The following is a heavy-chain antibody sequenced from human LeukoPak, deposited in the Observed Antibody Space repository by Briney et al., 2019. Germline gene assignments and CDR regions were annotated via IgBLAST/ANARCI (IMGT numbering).Heavy chain of an antibody. CDR2: ISSSSSYI. CDR3: ARVWVGDYANLGDY. V-gene: IGHV3-21*01. Sequence: PGGSLRLSCAASGLTFSTYAMTWVRQAPGKGLEWVSSISSSSSYIYYADSVKGRFTISRDNAKNSLYLQMNSLRAEDTAVYYCARVWVGDYANLGDYWGQGTLVTVSS. J-gene: IGHJ4*02. CDR1: GLTFSTYA. D-gene: IGHD4-17*01.